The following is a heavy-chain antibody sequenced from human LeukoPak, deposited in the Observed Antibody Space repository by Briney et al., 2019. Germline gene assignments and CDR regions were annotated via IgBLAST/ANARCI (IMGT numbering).Heavy chain of an antibody. J-gene: IGHJ4*02. V-gene: IGHV4-59*01. CDR2: ISYSGSR. CDR1: GVSISNYY. Sequence: SETLSLTCTVSGVSISNYYWTWIRQPPGKGLEWLGYISYSGSRNYNTSLKSRVTISVDTSKNQFSLNLSSVTAADTAVYYCARVGRGDYTWGSYSFDYWGQGTLVTVSA. D-gene: IGHD3-16*01. CDR3: ARVGRGDYTWGSYSFDY.